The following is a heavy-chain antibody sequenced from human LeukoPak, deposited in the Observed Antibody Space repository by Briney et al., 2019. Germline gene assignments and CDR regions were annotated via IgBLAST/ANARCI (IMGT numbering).Heavy chain of an antibody. CDR1: GYTFTSYG. Sequence: GATVKVSCKASGYTFTSYGISWVRQAPGHGLERMGWISAYNGKTNYEQTLHGRVTMTTDTSTSTAYIELRSLRSDDTPVYYCARDLYYDFWSAQYYMDVWGKGATVTVSS. CDR2: ISAYNGKT. CDR3: ARDLYYDFWSAQYYMDV. J-gene: IGHJ6*03. D-gene: IGHD3-3*01. V-gene: IGHV1-18*01.